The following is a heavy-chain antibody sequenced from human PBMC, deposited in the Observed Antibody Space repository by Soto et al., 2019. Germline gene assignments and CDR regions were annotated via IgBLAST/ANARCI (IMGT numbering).Heavy chain of an antibody. D-gene: IGHD1-26*01. CDR3: ARGDREDIEEVVGVRPGEYSMDV. Sequence: QVHLVESGGGVVQPGCSLRLSCAASEFTFRIFAMHWLRQSPGKGLERVAVISYDGSRKADSVKGRFTVSRDNSWNTLYLQMNSLRAEDTAIYYCARGDREDIEEVVGVRPGEYSMDVWGQGTTVTVSS. CDR1: EFTFRIFA. CDR2: ISYDGSRK. J-gene: IGHJ6*02. V-gene: IGHV3-30-3*01.